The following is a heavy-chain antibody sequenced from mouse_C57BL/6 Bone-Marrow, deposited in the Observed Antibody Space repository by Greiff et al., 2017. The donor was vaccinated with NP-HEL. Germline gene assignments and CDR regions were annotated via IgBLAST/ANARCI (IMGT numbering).Heavy chain of an antibody. CDR2: ISSGGSYT. CDR1: GFTFSSYG. V-gene: IGHV5-6*01. J-gene: IGHJ4*01. D-gene: IGHD1-1*02. CDR3: ASPYGIGWAMDY. Sequence: EVNLVESGGDLVKPGGSLKLSCAASGFTFSSYGMSWVRQTPDKRLEWVATISSGGSYTYYPDSVKGRFTISRDNAKNTLYLQMSSLKSEDTAMYYCASPYGIGWAMDYWGQGTSVTVSS.